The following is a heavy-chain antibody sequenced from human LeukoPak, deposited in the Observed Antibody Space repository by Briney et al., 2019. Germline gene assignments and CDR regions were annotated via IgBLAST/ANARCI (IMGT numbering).Heavy chain of an antibody. CDR1: GGSFSGYY. CDR2: ISHSGTT. V-gene: IGHV4-34*01. CDR3: ARGVSDQN. Sequence: SETLSLTCAVYGGSFSGYYWSWIRQSPGRGLEWIGEISHSGTTYYNPSLKGRVTISLDTSKNQFFLKLTSVTAADTAVYYCARGVSDQNWGQGTLVTVSS. J-gene: IGHJ4*02.